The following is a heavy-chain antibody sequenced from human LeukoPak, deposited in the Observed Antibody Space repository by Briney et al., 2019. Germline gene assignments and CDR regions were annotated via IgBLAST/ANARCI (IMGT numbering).Heavy chain of an antibody. CDR2: ISYDGSNK. CDR1: GFTFSSYA. CDR3: ARLGRFLDRDYFYYMDV. D-gene: IGHD3-3*01. Sequence: GGSLRLSCAASGFTFSSYAMHWVRQAPGKGLEWVAVISYDGSNKYYADSVKGRFTISRDNSKNTLYLQMDSLRAEDTAVYYCARLGRFLDRDYFYYMDVWGKGTTVTVSS. V-gene: IGHV3-30*04. J-gene: IGHJ6*03.